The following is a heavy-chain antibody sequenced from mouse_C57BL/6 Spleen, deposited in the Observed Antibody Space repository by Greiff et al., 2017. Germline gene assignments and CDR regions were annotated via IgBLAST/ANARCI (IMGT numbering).Heavy chain of an antibody. V-gene: IGHV1-15*01. D-gene: IGHD1-1*01. CDR1: GYTFTDYE. CDR3: TRGATVVATGYFDY. CDR2: IDAETGGT. J-gene: IGHJ2*01. Sequence: QVQLQQSGAELVRPGASVTLSCKASGYTFTDYEMHWVKQTPVHGLEWIGAIDAETGGTAYNQKFKGKAILTADKSSSTAYMELRSLTSEDSAVYYCTRGATVVATGYFDYWGQGTTLTVSS.